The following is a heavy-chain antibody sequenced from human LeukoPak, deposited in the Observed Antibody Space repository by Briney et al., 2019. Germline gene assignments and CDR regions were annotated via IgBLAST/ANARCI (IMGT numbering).Heavy chain of an antibody. D-gene: IGHD5-18*01. CDR2: ISGSGGCT. V-gene: IGHV3-23*01. J-gene: IGHJ4*02. CDR3: ANQVGYTYVYIDY. CDR1: GFIFTSYA. Sequence: GGSLRLSCAASGFIFTSYAMSWVRQAPGKGLECVSFISGSGGCTYYADSVKGRFTLSKDNSENTLYLQMNSLSAEDTAVYYCANQVGYTYVYIDYWGQGTLVTVSS.